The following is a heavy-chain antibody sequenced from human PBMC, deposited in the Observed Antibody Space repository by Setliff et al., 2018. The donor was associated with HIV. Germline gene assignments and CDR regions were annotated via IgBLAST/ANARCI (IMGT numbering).Heavy chain of an antibody. Sequence: SETLSLTCTVSGGSISSRTYYWGCIRQPPGKGLEWIGSIYYRGTTYYNPSLKSRVTISIDTSKKQFSLNLSSVTAADTAVYYCVKHFWTEYYDWHDTGAFDLWGQGTMVTVSS. D-gene: IGHD3-22*01. CDR1: GGSISSRTYY. V-gene: IGHV4-39*01. CDR2: IYYRGTT. J-gene: IGHJ3*01. CDR3: VKHFWTEYYDWHDTGAFDL.